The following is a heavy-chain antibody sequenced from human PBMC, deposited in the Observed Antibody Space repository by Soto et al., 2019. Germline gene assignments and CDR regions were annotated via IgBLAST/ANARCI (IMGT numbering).Heavy chain of an antibody. CDR3: ARDDTTGLFDF. V-gene: IGHV4-59*01. CDR1: TGSMMTYY. Sequence: SETLSLTCSVSTGSMMTYYWTWIRQSPGKGLEWIGQISHTGRTKYNPSLESRVTISVDTSRKQFSLKLTSVTAADTALYYCARDDTTGLFDFWGQGTLVTVSS. CDR2: ISHTGRT. J-gene: IGHJ4*02. D-gene: IGHD4-17*01.